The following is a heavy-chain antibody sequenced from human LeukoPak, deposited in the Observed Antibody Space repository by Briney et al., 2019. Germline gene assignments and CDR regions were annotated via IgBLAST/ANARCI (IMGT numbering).Heavy chain of an antibody. CDR2: ISYDGSNK. CDR3: ARVGGRYSPLGY. D-gene: IGHD3-16*02. CDR1: GFTFSSYA. J-gene: IGHJ4*02. V-gene: IGHV3-30*01. Sequence: GGSLRLSCAASGFTFSSYAMHWVRQAPGKGLEWVAVISYDGSNKDYADSVKGRFTISRDNSKDTLYLQMTSLRGEDTAVYYCARVGGRYSPLGYWGQGTLVTVSS.